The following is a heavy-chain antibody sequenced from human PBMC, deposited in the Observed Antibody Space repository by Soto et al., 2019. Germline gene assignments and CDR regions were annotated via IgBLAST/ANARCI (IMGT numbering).Heavy chain of an antibody. D-gene: IGHD3-3*01. Sequence: QVQLVQSGAEVKKPGASVKVSCKASGYTFTSYGISWVRQAPGQGLEWMGWISAYNGNTNYAQKLQGRVTMTTDTSTSTAYMELRSLRSDDTAVYYCARDRKYYDFWSGYYGVGFDYWGQGTLVTVSS. CDR1: GYTFTSYG. J-gene: IGHJ4*02. V-gene: IGHV1-18*01. CDR2: ISAYNGNT. CDR3: ARDRKYYDFWSGYYGVGFDY.